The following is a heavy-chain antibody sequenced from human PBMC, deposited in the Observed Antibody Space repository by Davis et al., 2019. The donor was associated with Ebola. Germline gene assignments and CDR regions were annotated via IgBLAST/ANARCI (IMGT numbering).Heavy chain of an antibody. D-gene: IGHD3-22*01. CDR3: ARGPRITMIVVVISIDY. Sequence: AASVKVSCKASGYTFTGYYMHWVRQAPGQGLEWMGRINPNSGGTNYAQKFPGRVTMTRDTSISTAYMELSRLGSDDTAVYYCARGPRITMIVVVISIDYWGQGTLVTVSS. J-gene: IGHJ4*02. CDR1: GYTFTGYY. CDR2: INPNSGGT. V-gene: IGHV1-2*06.